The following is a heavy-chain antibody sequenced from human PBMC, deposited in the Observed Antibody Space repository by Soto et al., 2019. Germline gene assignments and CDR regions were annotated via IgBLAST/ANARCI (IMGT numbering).Heavy chain of an antibody. CDR1: GASIGSGDYY. J-gene: IGHJ4*02. CDR2: INHSGST. V-gene: IGHV4-39*07. CDR3: ARDKITGLFDY. D-gene: IGHD2-8*02. Sequence: SETLSLTCTVSGASIGSGDYYWSWIRQPPGTGLEWIGEINHSGSTNYNPSLKSRVTISVDTSKNQFSLKLTSVTAADTAVYYCARDKITGLFDYWGQGTLVTVSS.